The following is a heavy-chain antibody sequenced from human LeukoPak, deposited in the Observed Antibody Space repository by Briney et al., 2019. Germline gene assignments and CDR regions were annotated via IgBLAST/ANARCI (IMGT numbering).Heavy chain of an antibody. CDR1: GGSLSSGGYY. D-gene: IGHD3-10*01. J-gene: IGHJ4*02. V-gene: IGHV4-31*03. CDR2: IYYSGST. Sequence: SETLSLTCTVSGGSLSSGGYYWSWVRQHPGKGLEWIGYIYYSGSTYYNPSLKSRVTISVDTSKNQFSLKLSSVTAADTAVYYCASSITMVRGVSLGYWGQGTLVTVSS. CDR3: ASSITMVRGVSLGY.